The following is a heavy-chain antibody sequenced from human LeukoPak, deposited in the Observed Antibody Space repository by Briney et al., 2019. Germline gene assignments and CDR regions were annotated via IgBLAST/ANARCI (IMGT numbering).Heavy chain of an antibody. Sequence: GASVKVSCKASGYTFTGYYMHWVRQAPGQGLEWMGWINPNSGGTNYAQKFQGRVTRTRDTAISTAYMELSRLRSDDTAVYYCARDRTALLWFGESTSYYMDVWGKGTTVTISS. CDR1: GYTFTGYY. CDR3: ARDRTALLWFGESTSYYMDV. D-gene: IGHD3-10*01. J-gene: IGHJ6*03. CDR2: INPNSGGT. V-gene: IGHV1-2*02.